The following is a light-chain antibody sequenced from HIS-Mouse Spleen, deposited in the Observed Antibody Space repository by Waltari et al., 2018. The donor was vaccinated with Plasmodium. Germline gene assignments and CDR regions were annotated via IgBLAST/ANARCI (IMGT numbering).Light chain of an antibody. V-gene: IGLV1-47*01. J-gene: IGLJ3*02. CDR3: AAWDDSLSGWV. Sequence: QSVLTQPPSASGTPGQRVTISCSGSSSNIGSNYVYWYQQIPGTAPKLLIYRNNQLPAGFPDRFSGSKSGTSASLAISGLRSEDEADYYCAAWDDSLSGWVFGGGTKLTVL. CDR2: RNN. CDR1: SSNIGSNY.